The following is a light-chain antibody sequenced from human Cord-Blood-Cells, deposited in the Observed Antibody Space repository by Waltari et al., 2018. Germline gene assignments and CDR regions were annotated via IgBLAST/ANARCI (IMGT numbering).Light chain of an antibody. J-gene: IGLJ2*01. CDR2: EVS. V-gene: IGLV2-8*01. CDR1: SSDVGGYND. Sequence: QSALTQPPSASGSPGQSVTISCTGTSSDVGGYNDVSWYQQHPGKAPKLMIYEVSQRPSGVPDRFSGSKSGSTASLTVSGLQAEDEADYYCSSYAGSNNLVFGGGTKLTVL. CDR3: SSYAGSNNLV.